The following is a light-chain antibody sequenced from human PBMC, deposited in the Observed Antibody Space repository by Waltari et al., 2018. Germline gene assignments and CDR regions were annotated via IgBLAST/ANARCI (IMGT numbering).Light chain of an antibody. CDR2: KVS. J-gene: IGKJ1*01. CDR1: LSLVSSDGNTY. Sequence: DVVMTQSPLSLPVTLGQPASISCRSSLSLVSSDGNTYFNWFQQRPDQSPRRLLYKVSNRDSGVPDRFSGSGSGTDFTLRISRVEAEDVGVYYCMQGTHWPWTFGPGTKVEIK. CDR3: MQGTHWPWT. V-gene: IGKV2-30*01.